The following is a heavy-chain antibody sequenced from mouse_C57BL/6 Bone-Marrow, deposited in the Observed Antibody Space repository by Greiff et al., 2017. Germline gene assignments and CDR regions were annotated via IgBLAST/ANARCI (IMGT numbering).Heavy chain of an antibody. J-gene: IGHJ2*01. Sequence: EVQLQQSGAELVRPGASVKLSCTASGFNIKDDYMHWVKQRPEQGLEWIGWIDPENGDTEYASKFQGKATITADTSSNTAYLQLSSLTSEDTAVYYCTSFITTAELNFDYWGQGTTLTVSS. CDR3: TSFITTAELNFDY. V-gene: IGHV14-4*01. D-gene: IGHD1-1*01. CDR2: IDPENGDT. CDR1: GFNIKDDY.